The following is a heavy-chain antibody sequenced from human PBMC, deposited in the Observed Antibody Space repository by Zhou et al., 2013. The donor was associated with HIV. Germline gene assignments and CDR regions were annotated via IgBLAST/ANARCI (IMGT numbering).Heavy chain of an antibody. D-gene: IGHD2-21*01. J-gene: IGHJ4*02. CDR1: AGIFSNYA. CDR2: FNPTGGGT. Sequence: QVHLVQSGSGVKTPGSSVKVSCKASAGIFSNYAIHWVRQAPGQGLEWMAVFNPTGGGTSNAQRFRGRITMTRDASTNTVFLELSGLTSEDTALYYCARGGDEGNLDYWGQGNPGHRHL. V-gene: IGHV1-46*01. CDR3: ARGGDEGNLDY.